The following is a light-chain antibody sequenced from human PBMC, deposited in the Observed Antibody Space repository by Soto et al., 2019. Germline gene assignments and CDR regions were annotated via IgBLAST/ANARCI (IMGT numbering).Light chain of an antibody. CDR1: QSVGSK. V-gene: IGKV3-15*01. CDR2: DAS. CDR3: QQYNNWPPFT. Sequence: EIVMTQSPATLSVSPGEGATLSCRASQSVGSKLAWYQQKPGQAPRLLIYDASTRATGFPARFSGSGSGTEFTLTLSSLQPEDLALSYCQQYNNWPPFTFGPGTKVDIK. J-gene: IGKJ3*01.